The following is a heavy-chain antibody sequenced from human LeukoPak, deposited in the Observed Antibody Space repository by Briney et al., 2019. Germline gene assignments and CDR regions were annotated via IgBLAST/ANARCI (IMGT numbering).Heavy chain of an antibody. J-gene: IGHJ4*02. CDR2: ISYDGSNK. CDR3: AKDGAVRRVMPYYFDY. CDR1: GFPFSNHG. V-gene: IGHV3-30*18. Sequence: GRSLRLSCAASGFPFSNHGMHWVRQAPGKGLEWVAVISYDGSNKYYTDSVKGRFTISRDNSKNTLYLQMNSLRAEDTAVYYCAKDGAVRRVMPYYFDYWGQGTLVTVSS. D-gene: IGHD3-10*01.